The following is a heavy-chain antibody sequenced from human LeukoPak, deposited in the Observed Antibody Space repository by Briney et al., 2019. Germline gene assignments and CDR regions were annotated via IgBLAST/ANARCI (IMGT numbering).Heavy chain of an antibody. J-gene: IGHJ3*02. Sequence: SETLSLTCAVYGGSFSGYYWSWIRQPPGRGLEWIGHIYYSGGIYYNPSLKSRVTMSVDTSRNQFSLKLSSVTAVDTAVYYCARKATTGPTKAAFDIWGQGTMVTVST. CDR2: IYYSGGI. V-gene: IGHV4-34*10. CDR1: GGSFSGYY. CDR3: ARKATTGPTKAAFDI. D-gene: IGHD4-17*01.